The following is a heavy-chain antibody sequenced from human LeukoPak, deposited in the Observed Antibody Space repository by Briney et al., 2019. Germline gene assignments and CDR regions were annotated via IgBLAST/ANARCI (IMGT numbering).Heavy chain of an antibody. D-gene: IGHD3/OR15-3a*01. CDR3: ARAFRPASDPHDFYDF. J-gene: IGHJ3*01. V-gene: IGHV3-64*02. CDR1: GFTFTNHP. Sequence: QSGGSLRLSCAASGFTFTNHPMHWVRQASGKRLEYVSAISPSGDRTWYADSVKGRFTISRDNSKTTMYLQMGSLRPEDMGVYYFARAFRPASDPHDFYDFWGRGTTVTVSS. CDR2: ISPSGDRT.